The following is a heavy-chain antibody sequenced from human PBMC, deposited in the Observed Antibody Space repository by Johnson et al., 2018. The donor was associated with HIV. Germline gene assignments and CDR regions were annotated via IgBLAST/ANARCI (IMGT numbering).Heavy chain of an antibody. CDR1: GFTFSSYG. V-gene: IGHV3-30*03. CDR2: ISYDGSNK. Sequence: QVQLVESGGGVVQPGRSLRLSCAASGFTFSSYGMHWVRQAPGKGLEWVAVISYDGSNKYYADSVKGRFTISRDRSKNTVSLQMNSLRVEDTAVYYCARDDRPDGFDSWGQGTMVTVSS. J-gene: IGHJ3*02. CDR3: ARDDRPDGFDS. D-gene: IGHD1-14*01.